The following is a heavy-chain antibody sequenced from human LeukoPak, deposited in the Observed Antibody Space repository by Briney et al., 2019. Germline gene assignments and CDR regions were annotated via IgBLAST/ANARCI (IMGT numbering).Heavy chain of an antibody. D-gene: IGHD5-24*01. CDR3: ARDQRSSYLDC. CDR2: IWYDGSNK. V-gene: IGHV3-33*01. Sequence: GRSLRLSCAASGFTFSSYGMHWVRQAPGKGLEWVAVIWYDGSNKYYADSVKGRFTISRDSSKNTLYLQMNSLRAEDTAVYYCARDQRSSYLDCWGQGTLVTVSS. CDR1: GFTFSSYG. J-gene: IGHJ4*02.